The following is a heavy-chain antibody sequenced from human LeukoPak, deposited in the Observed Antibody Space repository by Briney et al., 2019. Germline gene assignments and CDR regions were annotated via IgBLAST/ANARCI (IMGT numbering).Heavy chain of an antibody. V-gene: IGHV1-18*04. D-gene: IGHD1-26*01. CDR1: GYTFTSYG. J-gene: IGHJ3*02. CDR2: ISAYNGNT. Sequence: ASVKVSCKASGYTFTSYGISWVRQAPGQGLEWMGWISAYNGNTNYAQKLQGRVTMTTETSTSTAYMELRSLRSDDTVVYYGARDRRVGARDAFDIWGQGTMVTVSS. CDR3: ARDRRVGARDAFDI.